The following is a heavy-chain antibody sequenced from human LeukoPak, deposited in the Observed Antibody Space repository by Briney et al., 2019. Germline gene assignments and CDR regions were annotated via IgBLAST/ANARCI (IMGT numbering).Heavy chain of an antibody. D-gene: IGHD2-15*01. Sequence: GGSLRLSCAASGFTFSGYGMHWVRQAPGKGLEWVAVITDDGNSKSYAESVKGRFSIARDNSKNTLYLQMDSLRAEDTAVYFCAGGLLGCRRGSCYPTDYWGQGTLVIVSS. CDR1: GFTFSGYG. CDR2: ITDDGNSK. V-gene: IGHV3-30*03. CDR3: AGGLLGCRRGSCYPTDY. J-gene: IGHJ4*02.